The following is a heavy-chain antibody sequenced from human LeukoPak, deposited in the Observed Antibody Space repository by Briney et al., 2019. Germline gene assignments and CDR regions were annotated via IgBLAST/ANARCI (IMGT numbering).Heavy chain of an antibody. CDR3: ARGYSKTYYYYYYMDV. V-gene: IGHV1-18*01. CDR2: ISGYNGHT. CDR1: GYTFTNYG. Sequence: GASVKVSCKASGYTFTNYGISWVRQAPGQGLEWMGWISGYNGHTNYAQKFQGRVTMTRDTSISTAYMELSRLRSDDTAVYYCARGYSKTYYYYYYMDVWGEGTTVTISS. D-gene: IGHD6-13*01. J-gene: IGHJ6*03.